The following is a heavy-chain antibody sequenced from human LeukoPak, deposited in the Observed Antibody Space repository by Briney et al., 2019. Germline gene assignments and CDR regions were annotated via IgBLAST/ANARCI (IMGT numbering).Heavy chain of an antibody. D-gene: IGHD2-2*01. CDR1: GFTFDNHG. CDR3: ARTRYCGSSSCYVGDFDF. CDR2: INWNGGST. J-gene: IGHJ4*02. V-gene: IGHV3-20*04. Sequence: GWSLTLSCPASGFTFDNHGMNWVRQAPAKGLEWVPGINWNGGSTGYTDSVKGRFTISRDNAKNSLYLQMNSLGAEDTALYYCARTRYCGSSSCYVGDFDFWGQGTLVTVSS.